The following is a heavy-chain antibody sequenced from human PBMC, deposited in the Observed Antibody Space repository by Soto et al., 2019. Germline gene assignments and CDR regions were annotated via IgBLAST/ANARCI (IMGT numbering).Heavy chain of an antibody. CDR1: GVSISNSSYY. CDR3: ARHGSN. J-gene: IGHJ4*02. Sequence: SETLSLTCTVSGVSISNSSYYWGWIRRPPGKGLEWIGAIYYSGITYYNPSLKSRVTISVDTSKNQFSLKLTSVTAADTAVYYCARHGSNWGQGTLVTVSS. CDR2: IYYSGIT. V-gene: IGHV4-39*01.